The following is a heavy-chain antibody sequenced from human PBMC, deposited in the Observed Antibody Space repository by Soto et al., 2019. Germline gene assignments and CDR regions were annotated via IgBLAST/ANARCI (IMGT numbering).Heavy chain of an antibody. J-gene: IGHJ4*02. CDR2: ISGNGGST. V-gene: IGHV3-64*01. CDR3: ARDYCPGGVCYTIFDY. D-gene: IGHD2-8*02. CDR1: GFTFSTFP. Sequence: GRSLRLSCAASGFTFSTFPMHWVRQAPGTGLEYVAGISGNGGSTHYANSVKGRFTISRDNSKSTLYLQMGSLRAEDMAVYYCARDYCPGGVCYTIFDYWGQGTLVTVSS.